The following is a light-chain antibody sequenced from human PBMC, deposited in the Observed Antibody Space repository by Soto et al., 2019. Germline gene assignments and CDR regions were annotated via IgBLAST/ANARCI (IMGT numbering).Light chain of an antibody. CDR3: QSSDSSRSTLYV. CDR1: SSNIGAGYD. J-gene: IGLJ1*01. CDR2: ATN. Sequence: QSVLTQPPAMSGAPGQRVTISCTGRSSNIGAGYDVHWYRKLPGTAPKLLIYATNNRPSGVPDRFSVSKSGTSASLAITGLQADDDADYYCQSSDSSRSTLYVFGTGTTVTV. V-gene: IGLV1-40*01.